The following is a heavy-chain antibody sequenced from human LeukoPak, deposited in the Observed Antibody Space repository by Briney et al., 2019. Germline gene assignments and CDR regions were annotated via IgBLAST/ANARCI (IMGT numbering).Heavy chain of an antibody. CDR2: IYYSGST. Sequence: SETLSLTCTVSGGSISSYYWSWIRQPPGKGLEWIGYIYYSGSTNYNPSLKSRVTISVDTSKSQFSLKLSSVTAADTAVYYCARVAYSGSYYYYYMDVWGKGTTVTVSS. J-gene: IGHJ6*03. CDR1: GGSISSYY. CDR3: ARVAYSGSYYYYYMDV. D-gene: IGHD1-26*01. V-gene: IGHV4-59*01.